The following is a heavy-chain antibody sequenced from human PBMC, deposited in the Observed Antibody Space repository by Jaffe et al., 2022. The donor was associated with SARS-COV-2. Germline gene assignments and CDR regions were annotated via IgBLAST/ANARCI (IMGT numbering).Heavy chain of an antibody. J-gene: IGHJ6*02. V-gene: IGHV4-59*01. CDR1: GGSISSYY. D-gene: IGHD6-13*01. CDR3: ASGVAAAGTDYGMDV. CDR2: IYYSGST. Sequence: QVQLQESGPGLVKPSETLSLTCTVSGGSISSYYWSWIRQPPGKGLEWIGYIYYSGSTNYNPSLKSRVTISVDTSKNQFSLKLSSVTAADTAVYYCASGVAAAGTDYGMDVWGQGTTVTVSS.